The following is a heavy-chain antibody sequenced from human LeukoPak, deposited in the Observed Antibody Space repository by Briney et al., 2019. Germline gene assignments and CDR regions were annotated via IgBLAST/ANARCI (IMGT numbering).Heavy chain of an antibody. J-gene: IGHJ4*02. D-gene: IGHD1-26*01. Sequence: GESLKISCKCSGYSFTSYWIRWVRQMPGKGLEWMGRIDPSDSYTNYSPSFQGHVTISADKSISTAYLQWSSLKASDTAMYYCAVHSGSYPPEGFDYWGQGTLVTVSS. CDR3: AVHSGSYPPEGFDY. CDR1: GYSFTSYW. CDR2: IDPSDSYT. V-gene: IGHV5-10-1*01.